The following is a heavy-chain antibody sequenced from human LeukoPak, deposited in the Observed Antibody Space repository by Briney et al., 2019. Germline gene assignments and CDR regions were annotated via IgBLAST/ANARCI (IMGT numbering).Heavy chain of an antibody. CDR3: ARDPGWGDSSGYYGRDYFDY. D-gene: IGHD3-22*01. CDR1: GGSISSGGYY. J-gene: IGHJ4*02. V-gene: IGHV4-31*03. Sequence: PSETLSLTCTVSGGSISSGGYYWSWIGQHPGKGLEWIGYIYYSGSTYYNPSLKSRVTISVDTSKNQFSLKLSSVTAADTAVYYCARDPGWGDSSGYYGRDYFDYWGQGTLVTVSS. CDR2: IYYSGST.